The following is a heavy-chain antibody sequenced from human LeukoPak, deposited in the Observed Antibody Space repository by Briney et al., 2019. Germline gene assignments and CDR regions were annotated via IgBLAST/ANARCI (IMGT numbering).Heavy chain of an antibody. CDR3: ARHYGKTGIVAV. CDR1: GYTFTSYW. V-gene: IGHV5-51*01. J-gene: IGHJ4*02. D-gene: IGHD6-13*01. Sequence: GESLKISCKGSGYTFTSYWIGWVRQMPGKGLEWMGIINPGDSGTRYSPALQGQVTISADKSISTAYLQWSSLKASDTAMYYCARHYGKTGIVAVWGQGTLVTVSS. CDR2: INPGDSGT.